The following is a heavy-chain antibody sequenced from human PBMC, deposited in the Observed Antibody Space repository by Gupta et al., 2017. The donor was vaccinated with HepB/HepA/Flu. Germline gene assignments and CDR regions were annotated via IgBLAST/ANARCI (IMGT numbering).Heavy chain of an antibody. Sequence: QVQLVQSGAEVKKPGASIRVSCKASGYTLNDYYLHWLRQAPGQGLEWMGVINPSGDSARYSRNFQGRVTMTTDTSTSTVYVDLSRLTSDDTAIYYCARGGHDYGGNSGDLFDYWGQGTLVTVSS. CDR2: INPSGDSA. D-gene: IGHD4-23*01. J-gene: IGHJ4*02. CDR1: GYTLNDYY. V-gene: IGHV1-46*02. CDR3: ARGGHDYGGNSGDLFDY.